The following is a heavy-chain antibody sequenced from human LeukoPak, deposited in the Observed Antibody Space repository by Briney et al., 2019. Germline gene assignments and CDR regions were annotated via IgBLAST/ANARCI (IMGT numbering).Heavy chain of an antibody. CDR3: ARHVSGNVWFFDD. V-gene: IGHV4-38-2*01. J-gene: IGHJ4*02. CDR1: TYSITSDYH. Sequence: SKTLSLTCAVSTYSITSDYHWAWIRQSPGKGLEWIGSIYHTGRTYYNPAHKTRITISVDTSKNQFSLRPSSVTASDTAVYFCARHVSGNVWFFDDWGQGTLVTVSS. CDR2: IYHTGRT. D-gene: IGHD1-26*01.